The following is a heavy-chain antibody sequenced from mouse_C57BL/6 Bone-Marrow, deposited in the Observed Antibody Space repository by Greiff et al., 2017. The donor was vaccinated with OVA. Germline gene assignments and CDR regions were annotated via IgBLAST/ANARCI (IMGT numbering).Heavy chain of an antibody. CDR1: GYTFTSYW. CDR2: IDPNSGGN. V-gene: IGHV1-72*01. D-gene: IGHD2-5*01. CDR3: ARPPYSNYDWYFDV. J-gene: IGHJ1*03. Sequence: VQLQQPGAELVKPGASVKLSCKASGYTFTSYWMHWVKQRPGRGLEWIGRIDPNSGGNKYNEKFKSKATLTVDKPSSTAYMQLSSLHSEDSAVHYCARPPYSNYDWYFDVGGTGTTVTVSS.